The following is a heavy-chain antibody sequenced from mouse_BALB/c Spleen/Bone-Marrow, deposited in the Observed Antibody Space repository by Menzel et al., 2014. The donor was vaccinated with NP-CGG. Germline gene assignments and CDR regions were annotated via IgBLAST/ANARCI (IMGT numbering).Heavy chain of an antibody. D-gene: IGHD1-1*01. V-gene: IGHV5-12-2*01. Sequence: EVQLVESGGGLVQPGGSLKLSCAASGFTFSSYTMSWVRQTPEKGLEWVAYISNGGGSTYYPDTVKGRFTISRDNAKNTLYLQMSSLKSEDTAMYYCARHGYYGSRAMDYWGQGTSVTVSS. CDR2: ISNGGGST. J-gene: IGHJ4*01. CDR3: ARHGYYGSRAMDY. CDR1: GFTFSSYT.